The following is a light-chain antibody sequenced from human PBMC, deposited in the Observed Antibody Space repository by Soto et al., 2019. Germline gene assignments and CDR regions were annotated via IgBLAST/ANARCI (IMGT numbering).Light chain of an antibody. CDR1: QNINIY. CDR3: QQSYSVPFT. Sequence: DTQMTQSPSSLSASVGDRVTITCRASQNINIYVNWYQQKPGGAPKLLIYASSTLQTGVPLRFSGSGSGTDFNLTISSLQAEDCAIYYCQQSYSVPFTFGPGTRV. CDR2: ASS. J-gene: IGKJ3*01. V-gene: IGKV1-39*01.